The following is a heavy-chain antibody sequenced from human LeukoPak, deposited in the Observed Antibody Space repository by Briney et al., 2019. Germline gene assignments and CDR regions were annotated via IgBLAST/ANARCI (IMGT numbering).Heavy chain of an antibody. CDR1: GFTFSSYE. J-gene: IGHJ4*02. V-gene: IGHV3-48*03. D-gene: IGHD3-10*01. CDR3: AKVTYGSGTYGAFDS. CDR2: ISSSGSTI. Sequence: GGSLRLSCAASGFTFSSYEMNWVRQAPGKGLEWVSYISSSGSTIYYADSVKGRFTISRDNSKNTLYLQMNSLRAEDTAIYYCAKVTYGSGTYGAFDSWGQGTLVTVSS.